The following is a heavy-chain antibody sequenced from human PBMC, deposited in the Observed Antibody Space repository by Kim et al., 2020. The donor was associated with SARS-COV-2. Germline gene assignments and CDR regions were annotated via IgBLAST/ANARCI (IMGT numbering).Heavy chain of an antibody. CDR3: AKVSSTLEDIVVVPAAIGDYYYYMDV. Sequence: GGSLRLSCAASGFTFSSYAMSWVRQAPGKGLEWVSAISGSGGSTYYADSVKGRFTISRDNSKNTLYLQMNSLRAEDTAVYYCAKVSSTLEDIVVVPAAIGDYYYYMDVWGKGTTVTVSS. CDR2: ISGSGGST. V-gene: IGHV3-23*01. D-gene: IGHD2-2*01. CDR1: GFTFSSYA. J-gene: IGHJ6*03.